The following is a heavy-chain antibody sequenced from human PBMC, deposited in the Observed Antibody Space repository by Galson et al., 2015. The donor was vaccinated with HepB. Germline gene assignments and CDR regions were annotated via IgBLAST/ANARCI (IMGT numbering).Heavy chain of an antibody. CDR2: ISAYNGNT. V-gene: IGHV1-18*04. Sequence: SVKVSCKASGYTFTSYGISWVRQAPGQGLEWMGRISAYNGNTNYAQKLQGRVTMTTDTSTSTAYMELRSLRSDDTAVYYCARAALEYSSSSLWFDPWGQGTLVTVSS. D-gene: IGHD6-6*01. CDR3: ARAALEYSSSSLWFDP. J-gene: IGHJ5*02. CDR1: GYTFTSYG.